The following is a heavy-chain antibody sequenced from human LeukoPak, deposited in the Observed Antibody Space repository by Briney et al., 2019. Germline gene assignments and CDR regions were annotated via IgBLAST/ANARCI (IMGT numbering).Heavy chain of an antibody. V-gene: IGHV3-23*01. CDR2: ISGSGVPT. CDR3: AKDGPAANYFDY. J-gene: IGHJ4*02. D-gene: IGHD2-15*01. CDR1: GFTFSNHA. Sequence: GGSLRLSCAASGFTFSNHAMSWVRQAPGKGLEWVSAISGSGVPTYYADSVKGRFTISRDNSKNSLYLQMNSLRAEDTAVYYCAKDGPAANYFDYWGQGTLVTVSS.